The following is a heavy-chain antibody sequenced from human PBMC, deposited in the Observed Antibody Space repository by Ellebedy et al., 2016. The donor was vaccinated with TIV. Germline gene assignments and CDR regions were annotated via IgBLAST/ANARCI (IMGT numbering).Heavy chain of an antibody. CDR3: ARGPYYSDPSAPYAHY. J-gene: IGHJ4*02. D-gene: IGHD3-22*01. V-gene: IGHV3-7*04. Sequence: GGSLRLSXAASGFTFSTYWMSWVRQAPGKGLEWVANVRQDENEIHYVGSVKGRFTISRDNAKSTLYLQMNSLGAEDTAVYYCARGPYYSDPSAPYAHYWGQGTLVTVSS. CDR1: GFTFSTYW. CDR2: VRQDENEI.